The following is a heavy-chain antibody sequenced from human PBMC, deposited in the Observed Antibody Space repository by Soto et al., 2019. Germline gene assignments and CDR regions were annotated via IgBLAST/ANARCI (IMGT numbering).Heavy chain of an antibody. V-gene: IGHV4-59*01. CDR3: ARDRRYYGSRYYYGMDV. CDR1: GGSISSYY. CDR2: IYYSGST. J-gene: IGHJ6*02. D-gene: IGHD3-10*01. Sequence: SETLSLTCTVSGGSISSYYWSWVRQPPGKGLEWIGYIYYSGSTNYNPSLKSRVTIPVDTSKSQFSLKLSSVTAADTAVHYCARDRRYYGSRYYYGMDVWGQGTTVDVSS.